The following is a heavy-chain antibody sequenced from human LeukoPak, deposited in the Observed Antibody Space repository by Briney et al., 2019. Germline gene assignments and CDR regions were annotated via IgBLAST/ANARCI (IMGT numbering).Heavy chain of an antibody. CDR3: AAGGLYDLLPY. CDR2: FDPGNGEI. D-gene: IGHD3-3*01. Sequence: ASVKVSCKVSGHTLSDLTMHWVRQAPGKGLEWMGGFDPGNGEIIYTQKFQGRVTMTEDASTDTAYMELSSLKSEDTAVYYCAAGGLYDLLPYWGQGTLVTVSS. V-gene: IGHV1-24*01. J-gene: IGHJ4*02. CDR1: GHTLSDLT.